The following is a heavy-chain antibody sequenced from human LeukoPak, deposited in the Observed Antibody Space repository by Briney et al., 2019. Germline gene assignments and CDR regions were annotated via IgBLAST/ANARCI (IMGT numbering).Heavy chain of an antibody. CDR2: IRSKAYGGTT. CDR3: TRRTTLDY. D-gene: IGHD1-14*01. CDR1: GFTFGDYA. Sequence: PGGSPRLSCTASGFTFGDYAMSWVRQAPGKGVEWVGFIRSKAYGGTTEYAASVKGRFTISRDDSKSIAYLQMNSLKTEDTAVYYWTRRTTLDYWGQGTLVTVSS. J-gene: IGHJ4*02. V-gene: IGHV3-49*04.